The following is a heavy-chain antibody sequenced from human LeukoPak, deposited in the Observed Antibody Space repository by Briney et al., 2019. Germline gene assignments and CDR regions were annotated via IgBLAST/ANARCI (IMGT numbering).Heavy chain of an antibody. CDR1: GFTFSSYG. J-gene: IGHJ4*02. CDR3: AKDRDSSGWFDY. CDR2: ISYDGSNK. V-gene: IGHV3-30*18. Sequence: PGGSLRLSCAASGFTFSSYGLHWVRQAPGKGLEWVAVISYDGSNKYYADSVKGRFTISRDNSKNTLYLQMNGLRAEDTAVYYCAKDRDSSGWFDYWGQGTLVTVSS. D-gene: IGHD6-19*01.